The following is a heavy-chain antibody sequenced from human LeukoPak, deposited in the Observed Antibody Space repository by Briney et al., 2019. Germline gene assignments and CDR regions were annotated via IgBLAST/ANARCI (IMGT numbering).Heavy chain of an antibody. J-gene: IGHJ3*02. V-gene: IGHV4-39*07. Sequence: SETLSLTCTVSGGSISNRNYYWGWIRQPPGKGLEWIGSIYYSGSTYYNPSLKSRVTISVDTSKNQFSLKLSSVTAADTAVYYCARDTSKAYAFDIWGQGTMVTVSS. CDR1: GGSISNRNYY. CDR3: ARDTSKAYAFDI. CDR2: IYYSGST.